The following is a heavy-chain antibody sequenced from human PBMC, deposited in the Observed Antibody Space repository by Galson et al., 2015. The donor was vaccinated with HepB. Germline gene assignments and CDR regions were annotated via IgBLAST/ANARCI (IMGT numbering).Heavy chain of an antibody. CDR3: ARHESESKTYAADN. CDR1: GGSISSSSYY. CDR2: FYYTGNT. J-gene: IGHJ4*02. D-gene: IGHD2-2*01. V-gene: IGHV4-39*01. Sequence: ETLSLPCTVSGGSISSSSYYWGWLRQPPGKGLEWIGSFYYTGNTHYNPSLKSRVTISGDTSKNQFSLKLNSVTAADTAVYYCARHESESKTYAADNWGQGTLVTVSS.